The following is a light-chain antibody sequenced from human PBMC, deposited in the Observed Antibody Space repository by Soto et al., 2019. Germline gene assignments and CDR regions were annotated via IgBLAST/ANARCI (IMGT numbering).Light chain of an antibody. CDR2: DNN. Sequence: QSVLTQPPSVSAAPGQRVTISCSGSNSNIGSNHVSWYQQLPGIAPKLVIYDNNDRPPRIPDRFSGSKSGTSATLGITGLQTGDEADYYCGTWDGSLSAYVFGTGTKLTVL. J-gene: IGLJ1*01. V-gene: IGLV1-51*01. CDR3: GTWDGSLSAYV. CDR1: NSNIGSNH.